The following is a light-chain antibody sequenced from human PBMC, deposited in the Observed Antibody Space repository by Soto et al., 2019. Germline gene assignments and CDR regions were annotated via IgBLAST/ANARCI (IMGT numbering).Light chain of an antibody. CDR2: EVS. CDR3: SSYTSSSTLE. V-gene: IGLV2-14*01. Sequence: QSVLTQPASVSGSPGQSLTISCTGTSSDVGGYNYVSWYQQHPGKAPKLMIYEVSNRPSGVSNRFSGSKSGNTASLTISGLQSEDEADYYCSSYTSSSTLEFGGGTKVTVL. CDR1: SSDVGGYNY. J-gene: IGLJ3*02.